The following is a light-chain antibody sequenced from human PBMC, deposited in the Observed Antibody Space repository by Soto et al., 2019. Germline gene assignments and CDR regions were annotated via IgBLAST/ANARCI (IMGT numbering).Light chain of an antibody. CDR3: QQYNDWPFT. Sequence: EIVMTHSPATLSVSPGERATLSCRASQSVSSILAWYQQKPGQAPRLLIYGASTRATGIPARFSGSGSGTEFTLTISSLQSEDFAVYYCQQYNDWPFTFGPGTKVDIK. CDR1: QSVSSI. V-gene: IGKV3-15*01. CDR2: GAS. J-gene: IGKJ3*01.